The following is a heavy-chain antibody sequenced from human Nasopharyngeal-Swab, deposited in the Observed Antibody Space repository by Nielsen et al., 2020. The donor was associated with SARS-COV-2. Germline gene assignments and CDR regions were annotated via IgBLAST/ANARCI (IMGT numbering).Heavy chain of an antibody. D-gene: IGHD4-17*01. V-gene: IGHV3-9*01. Sequence: GGSLGLSWAASGSTLDDCAMHWARQAPGRGLEWVSGISWNSGSIGYADSVKGRFTISRDNAKNSLYLQMNSLRAEDTALYYCAKGTTVTGYWYFDLWGRGTLVTVSS. CDR1: GSTLDDCA. CDR2: ISWNSGSI. J-gene: IGHJ2*01. CDR3: AKGTTVTGYWYFDL.